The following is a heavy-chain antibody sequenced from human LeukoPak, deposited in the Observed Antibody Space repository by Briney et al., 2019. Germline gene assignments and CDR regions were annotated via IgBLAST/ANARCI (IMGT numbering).Heavy chain of an antibody. V-gene: IGHV4-4*02. Sequence: PSGTLSLTCAVSGGSISSNNWWGWVRQPPGKGLEWIGYIYYSGSTYYNPSLKSRVTISVDTSKNQFSLKLSSVTAADTAVYYCARDLRIWSGATYYFDYWGQGTLVTVSS. D-gene: IGHD3-3*01. CDR2: IYYSGST. J-gene: IGHJ4*02. CDR3: ARDLRIWSGATYYFDY. CDR1: GGSISSNNW.